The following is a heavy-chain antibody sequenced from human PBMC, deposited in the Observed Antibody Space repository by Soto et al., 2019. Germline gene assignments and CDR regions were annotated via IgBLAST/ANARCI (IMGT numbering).Heavy chain of an antibody. CDR2: ISYDGSNK. V-gene: IGHV3-30*18. Sequence: GGSLRLSCAASGFTFSSYGMHWVRQAPGKGLEWVAVISYDGSNKYYADSVKGRFTISRDNSKNPLYLQMNSLRAEDTAVYYCAKSYYDILTGLVYYYGMDVWGQGTTVTVSS. CDR1: GFTFSSYG. CDR3: AKSYYDILTGLVYYYGMDV. D-gene: IGHD3-9*01. J-gene: IGHJ6*02.